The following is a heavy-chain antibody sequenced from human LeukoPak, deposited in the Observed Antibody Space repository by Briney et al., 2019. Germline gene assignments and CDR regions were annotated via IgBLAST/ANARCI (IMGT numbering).Heavy chain of an antibody. J-gene: IGHJ4*02. V-gene: IGHV1-18*01. CDR1: GYTFTSYR. Sequence: ASVNVSCKASGYTFTSYRISWLRQPPSQRVDGVGLISAYNSNTNYAQKLQGRVTMTTDTSTSTAYMEMRSLRSDDTAVYYCARDGLVARLIDYWGRGTLVTVSS. CDR3: ARDGLVARLIDY. D-gene: IGHD5-12*01. CDR2: ISAYNSNT.